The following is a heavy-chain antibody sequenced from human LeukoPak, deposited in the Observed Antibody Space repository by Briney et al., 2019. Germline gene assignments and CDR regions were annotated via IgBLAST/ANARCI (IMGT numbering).Heavy chain of an antibody. Sequence: ASVKVSCKASGYTFTTYDINWVRQATGQGLEWMGWMNPNSGNTGYAQKFQGRVTMTRNTSISTAYMELSSLRSEDTAVYYCARGPNKSDGGNSGSAWFDPWGQGTLVTVAS. V-gene: IGHV1-8*01. J-gene: IGHJ5*02. CDR2: MNPNSGNT. D-gene: IGHD4-23*01. CDR3: ARGPNKSDGGNSGSAWFDP. CDR1: GYTFTTYD.